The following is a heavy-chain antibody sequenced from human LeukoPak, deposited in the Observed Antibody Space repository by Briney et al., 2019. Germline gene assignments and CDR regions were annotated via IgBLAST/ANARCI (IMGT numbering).Heavy chain of an antibody. Sequence: GGSLRLSCAASGFTFSNAWMSWVRQAPGKGLEWVGRIKSKTDGGTTDYAAPVKGRFTISRDDSKNTLYLQMNSLKTEDTAVYYCTTVNHEIQRITMVRGVIIKGSRDGYNSQPYYFDYWGQGTLVTVSS. D-gene: IGHD3-10*01. CDR1: GFTFSNAW. V-gene: IGHV3-15*01. CDR3: TTVNHEIQRITMVRGVIIKGSRDGYNSQPYYFDY. J-gene: IGHJ4*02. CDR2: IKSKTDGGTT.